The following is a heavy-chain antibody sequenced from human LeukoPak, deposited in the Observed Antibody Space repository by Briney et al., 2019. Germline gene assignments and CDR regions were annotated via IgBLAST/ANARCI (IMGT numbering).Heavy chain of an antibody. D-gene: IGHD3-10*01. CDR1: GGSISSGGYY. CDR3: ARENTARGGFDY. V-gene: IGHV4-31*03. J-gene: IGHJ4*02. Sequence: SETLPLTCTVSGGSISSGGYYWSWIRQHPGKGLEWIGYIYYSGSTYYNPSLKSRVTISVDTSKNQFSLKLSSVTAADTAVYYCARENTARGGFDYWGQGTLVTVSS. CDR2: IYYSGST.